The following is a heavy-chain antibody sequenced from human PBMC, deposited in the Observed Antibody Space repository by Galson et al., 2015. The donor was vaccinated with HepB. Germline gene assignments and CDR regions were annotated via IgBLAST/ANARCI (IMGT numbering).Heavy chain of an antibody. D-gene: IGHD3-22*01. Sequence: SLRLSCAASGFTFDDYAMHWVRQAPGKGLEWVSGISWNSGSIVYADSVRGRFTISRGNAKNSLYLQMNSLGAEDTALYYCAKASRYDSSGYYYHWGQGTLVTVSS. CDR1: GFTFDDYA. CDR3: AKASRYDSSGYYYH. CDR2: ISWNSGSI. J-gene: IGHJ4*02. V-gene: IGHV3-9*01.